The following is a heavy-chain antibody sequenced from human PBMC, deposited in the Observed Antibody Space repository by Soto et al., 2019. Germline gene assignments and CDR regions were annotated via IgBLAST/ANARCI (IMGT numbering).Heavy chain of an antibody. D-gene: IGHD3-3*01. CDR2: TWYDGSNK. V-gene: IGHV3-33*01. CDR1: GFTFSSYG. CDR3: ARDWWLTIFGRGYSYGMDV. Sequence: PGGSLRLSCAASGFTFSSYGMPWVRQAPGKGLEWVAVTWYDGSNKYYADSVKGRFTISRDNSKNTLYLQMNSPTAEDAAIYYWARDWWLTIFGRGYSYGMDVWGQGTTVTVSS. J-gene: IGHJ6*02.